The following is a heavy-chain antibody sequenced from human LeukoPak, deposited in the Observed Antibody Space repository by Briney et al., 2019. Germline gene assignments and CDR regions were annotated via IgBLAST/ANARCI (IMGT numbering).Heavy chain of an antibody. J-gene: IGHJ6*03. Sequence: LGGSLRLSCAASGFTFSSYSMNWVRQAPGKGLEWVSSISSSSSYIYYADSVKGRFTISRDNAKNSLYLQMNSLRAEDTAVYYCARDRGRIAAAGTKQQTYYYYMDVWGKGTTVTVSS. CDR1: GFTFSSYS. V-gene: IGHV3-21*01. D-gene: IGHD6-13*01. CDR2: ISSSSSYI. CDR3: ARDRGRIAAAGTKQQTYYYYMDV.